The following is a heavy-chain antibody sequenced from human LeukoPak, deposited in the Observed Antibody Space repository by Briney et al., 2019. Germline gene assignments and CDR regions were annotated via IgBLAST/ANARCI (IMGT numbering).Heavy chain of an antibody. J-gene: IGHJ4*02. CDR2: ISSSGST. Sequence: SETLSLTCVVSGGSISSYYWSWIRQPPGKGLECIGHISSSGSTNYNPSLESRVTISKDMSKNQFSLKLSSVTAADTALYYCARLIYNTYTNNWRFDYWDQGTLVTVSS. V-gene: IGHV4-4*08. D-gene: IGHD1-1*01. CDR1: GGSISSYY. CDR3: ARLIYNTYTNNWRFDY.